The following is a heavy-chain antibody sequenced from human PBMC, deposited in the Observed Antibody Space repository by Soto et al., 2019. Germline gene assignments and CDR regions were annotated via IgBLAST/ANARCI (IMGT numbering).Heavy chain of an antibody. Sequence: QVQLVQSGAEVKKPEASVRVSCKASGYTFIAYYTHWVRQAPGRGLEWMGWINPNSGGTNYAQKFQGRVTMTRDTSISRAYMELSRLTSDDTAVYYCARVALYSGSLHLDYWGQGTLVTVSS. D-gene: IGHD1-26*01. V-gene: IGHV1-2*02. CDR2: INPNSGGT. CDR3: ARVALYSGSLHLDY. CDR1: GYTFIAYY. J-gene: IGHJ4*02.